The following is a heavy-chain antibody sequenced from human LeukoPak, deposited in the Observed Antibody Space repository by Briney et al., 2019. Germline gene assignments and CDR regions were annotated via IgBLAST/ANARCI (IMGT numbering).Heavy chain of an antibody. J-gene: IGHJ4*02. CDR1: GFTFSSFW. CDR3: ARDPNNYDSD. Sequence: GGSLRLSCAASGFTFSSFWMHWVRQVPGKGLEWVSRITPDGDGSTYAASVQGRFTISRDNAKDTVYLQMSNLRAEDTALYYCARDPNNYDSDLGQGTLVTVSS. CDR2: ITPDGDGS. D-gene: IGHD3-22*01. V-gene: IGHV3-74*01.